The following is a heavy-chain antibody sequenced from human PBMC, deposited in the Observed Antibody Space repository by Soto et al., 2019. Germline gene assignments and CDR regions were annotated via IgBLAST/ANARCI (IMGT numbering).Heavy chain of an antibody. J-gene: IGHJ4*02. CDR1: AGSISSTNYY. Sequence: SETLSLTCTVSAGSISSTNYYWGWIRQPPGKGLEWIGNIYYRGNTYYNPSLNSRVTISVDTSKNQFSLKLSSVTAADTAVYYCESLRSTVVSFDYWGQGTLVTVSS. CDR3: ESLRSTVVSFDY. V-gene: IGHV4-39*01. D-gene: IGHD4-17*01. CDR2: IYYRGNT.